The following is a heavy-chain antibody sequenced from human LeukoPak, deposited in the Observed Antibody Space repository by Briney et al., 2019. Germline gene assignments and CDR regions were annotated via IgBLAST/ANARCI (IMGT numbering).Heavy chain of an antibody. D-gene: IGHD3-16*01. J-gene: IGHJ3*02. CDR3: ARGLTFGGVTNDAFGI. Sequence: ASVKVSCKASGDTFTSYYMNWVRQAPGQGLEWIGIINPTGGSTNYAQKFQGRVTMTRDTSTSTVYMELSSLRSEDTAVYYCARGLTFGGVTNDAFGIWGQGTMVTVSS. CDR2: INPTGGST. CDR1: GDTFTSYY. V-gene: IGHV1-46*01.